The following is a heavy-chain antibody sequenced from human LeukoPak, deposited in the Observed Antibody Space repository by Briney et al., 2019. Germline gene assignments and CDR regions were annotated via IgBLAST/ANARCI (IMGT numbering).Heavy chain of an antibody. CDR1: GYSFADYY. CDR2: INTQSGGT. CDR3: ARDNNTATDY. V-gene: IGHV1-2*02. Sequence: ASVTVSSNTSGYSFADYYLHCVRQATGQVLEWMGWINTQSGGTSSAQKFQSRVTMARDTSITTGYMELKGLTPADTAVYYCARDNNTATDYWGQGTLVTVSS. J-gene: IGHJ4*02. D-gene: IGHD1/OR15-1a*01.